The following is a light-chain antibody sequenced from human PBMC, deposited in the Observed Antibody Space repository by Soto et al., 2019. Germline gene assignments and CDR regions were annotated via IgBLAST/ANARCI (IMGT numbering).Light chain of an antibody. CDR3: CSYAGSSIPYV. J-gene: IGLJ1*01. CDR1: SSDVGSYNL. Sequence: QSALTQPASVSGSPGQSITISCTGTSSDVGSYNLVSWYQQHPGKAPKLMIYEGSKRPSGVSNRFSGSKSGNTASLTISGLQAEYEADYYCCSYAGSSIPYVFGTGTKLTVL. CDR2: EGS. V-gene: IGLV2-23*01.